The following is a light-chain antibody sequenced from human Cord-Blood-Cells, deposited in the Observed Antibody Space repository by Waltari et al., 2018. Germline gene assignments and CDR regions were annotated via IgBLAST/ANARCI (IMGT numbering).Light chain of an antibody. Sequence: QSVLTKPPSVSGSPAQSIPISCTGPRRDVGGDTYVPCYHQHPGKAPKHMMYEVGRRPSGVSTRFSGSKSGNTASLTISGLQAEDEADYYCSSYTSSSTLVFGGGTKLTVL. J-gene: IGLJ3*02. CDR2: EVG. V-gene: IGLV2-14*01. CDR1: RRDVGGDTY. CDR3: SSYTSSSTLV.